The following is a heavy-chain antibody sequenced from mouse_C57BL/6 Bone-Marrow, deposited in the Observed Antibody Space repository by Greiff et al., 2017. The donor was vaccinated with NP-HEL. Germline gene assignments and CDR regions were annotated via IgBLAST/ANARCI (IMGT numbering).Heavy chain of an antibody. CDR2: INPSNGGT. Sequence: QVQLQQPGTELVKPGASVKLSCKASGYTFTSYWMHWVKQRPGQGLEWIGNINPSNGGTNYNEKFKSKATLTVDKASSTAYMQLSSLTSEDSAVYYCARNDGYSAWFAYWGQGTLVTVSA. J-gene: IGHJ3*01. CDR3: ARNDGYSAWFAY. V-gene: IGHV1-53*01. CDR1: GYTFTSYW. D-gene: IGHD2-3*01.